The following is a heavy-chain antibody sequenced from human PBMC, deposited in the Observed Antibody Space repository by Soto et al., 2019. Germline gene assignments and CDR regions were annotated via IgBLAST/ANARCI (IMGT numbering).Heavy chain of an antibody. J-gene: IGHJ5*02. CDR3: ARVALYSSSWYWLAP. D-gene: IGHD6-13*01. CDR1: GGSISSYY. CDR2: IYYSGST. V-gene: IGHV4-59*01. Sequence: PSETLSLTCTVSGGSISSYYWSWIRQPPGKGLEWIGYIYYSGSTNYNPSLRSRVTISVDTSKNQFSLKLSSVTAADTAVSYCARVALYSSSWYWLAPWGQGNLVTVSS.